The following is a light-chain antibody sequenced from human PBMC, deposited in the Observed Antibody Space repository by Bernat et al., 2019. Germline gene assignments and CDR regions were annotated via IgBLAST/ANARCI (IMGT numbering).Light chain of an antibody. CDR2: EVS. V-gene: IGLV2-18*02. CDR3: SSYTSSTTLV. CDR1: TSDVGGYNR. Sequence: QSALTQPPSVSGSPGQSVTISCTGTTSDVGGYNRVSWYQQPPDTAPKLMIYEVSNRPSGVPDRFSGSKSGNTASLTISGLQAEDEGDYYCSSYTSSTTLVFGGGTKLTVL. J-gene: IGLJ2*01.